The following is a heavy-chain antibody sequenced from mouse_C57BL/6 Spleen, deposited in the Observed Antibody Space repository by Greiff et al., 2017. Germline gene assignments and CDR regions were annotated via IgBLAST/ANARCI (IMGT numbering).Heavy chain of an antibody. J-gene: IGHJ3*01. CDR3: ASTGGSYDGYYPFAY. CDR2: ISSGGSYT. D-gene: IGHD2-3*01. CDR1: GFTFSSYG. V-gene: IGHV5-6*03. Sequence: EVKLVESGGGLVKPGGSLKLSCAASGFTFSSYGMSWVRQTPDKRLEWVATISSGGSYTYYPDSVKGRFTISRDNAKNTLYLQVSSLKSEDTAMYYCASTGGSYDGYYPFAYWGQGTLVTVSA.